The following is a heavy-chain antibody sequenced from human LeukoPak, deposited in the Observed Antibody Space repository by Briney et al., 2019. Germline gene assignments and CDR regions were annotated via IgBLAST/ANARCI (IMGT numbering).Heavy chain of an antibody. CDR1: GFTFSSYS. V-gene: IGHV3-21*01. CDR2: ISSSSSYI. D-gene: IGHD2-15*01. Sequence: GGSLRLSCAASGFTFSSYSINWVRQAPGKGLEWVSSISSSSSYIYYADSVKGRFTISRDNAKNSLYLQMNSLRAEDTAVYYCAKAPVTTCRGAFCYPFDYWGLGTLVTVSS. CDR3: AKAPVTTCRGAFCYPFDY. J-gene: IGHJ4*02.